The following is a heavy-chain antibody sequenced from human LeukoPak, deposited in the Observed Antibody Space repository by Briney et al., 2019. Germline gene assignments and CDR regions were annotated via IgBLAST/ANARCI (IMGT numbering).Heavy chain of an antibody. D-gene: IGHD1-26*01. CDR1: GFTFSSYS. J-gene: IGHJ4*02. CDR2: ISSSSAHI. V-gene: IGHV3-21*01. Sequence: PGGSLRLSCAASGFTFSSYSMNWVRQSPGKGLEWVSCISSSSAHINYADSVKGRFTISRDNPRNSLYLQINSLRAEDTAVYYCARDIGGSYTAIDYWGEGTLVTVSS. CDR3: ARDIGGSYTAIDY.